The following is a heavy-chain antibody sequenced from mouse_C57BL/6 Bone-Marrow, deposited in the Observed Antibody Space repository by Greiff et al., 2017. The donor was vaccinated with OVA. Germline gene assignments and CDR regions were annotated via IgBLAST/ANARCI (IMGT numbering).Heavy chain of an antibody. CDR2: IDPETGGT. Sequence: QVQLKQSGAELVRPGASVTLSCKASGYTFTDYEMHWVKQTPVHGLEWIGAIDPETGGTDYNQKFKGKAILTADKSSSTAYMELRSLTSKHSAVYYCTRVDGYYLWWYFDVWGTGTTVTVSS. CDR1: GYTFTDYE. D-gene: IGHD2-3*01. CDR3: TRVDGYYLWWYFDV. J-gene: IGHJ1*03. V-gene: IGHV1-15*01.